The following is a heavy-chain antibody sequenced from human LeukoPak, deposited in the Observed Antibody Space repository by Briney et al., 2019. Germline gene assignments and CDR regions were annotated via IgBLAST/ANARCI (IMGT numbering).Heavy chain of an antibody. V-gene: IGHV5-51*01. CDR3: ARLITMVRGVIYGMDV. D-gene: IGHD3-10*01. CDR1: GYSFPNFW. J-gene: IGHJ6*02. Sequence: GESLKISCKASGYSFPNFWIGWVRQMPGKGLEWMGIIYPGDSDTRYSPSFQGQVTISADKSISTAYLQWSSLKASDTAMYYCARLITMVRGVIYGMDVWGQGTTVTVSS. CDR2: IYPGDSDT.